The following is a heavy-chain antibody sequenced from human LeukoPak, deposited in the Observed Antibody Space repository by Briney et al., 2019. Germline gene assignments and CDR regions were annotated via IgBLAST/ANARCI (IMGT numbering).Heavy chain of an antibody. CDR1: GFTFSAYA. CDR2: ISGSGTST. V-gene: IGHV3-23*01. D-gene: IGHD2-2*01. J-gene: IGHJ4*02. Sequence: GGSLSLSCAASGFTFSAYAMRWVRQAPGKGLEWVSAISGSGTSTYYADSVKGRFTISRDNSKKTLFLRMNSLRAEDTAVYYCAKDSPVARSTLWYYFDSWGQGTLVTVSS. CDR3: AKDSPVARSTLWYYFDS.